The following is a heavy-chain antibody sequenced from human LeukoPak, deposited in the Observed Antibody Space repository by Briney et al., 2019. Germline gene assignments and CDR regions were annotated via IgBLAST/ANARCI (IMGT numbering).Heavy chain of an antibody. Sequence: SETLSLTCAVYGESFSGQYWNWIRQPPGKGLEWIGYIYYSGSTNYNPSLKSRVTMSIDTSKYQFSLKLSSVTAADTAVYYCARDFRGNYGSRGMDVRGQGTTVTVSS. V-gene: IGHV4-59*11. CDR3: ARDFRGNYGSRGMDV. J-gene: IGHJ6*02. D-gene: IGHD5-24*01. CDR1: GESFSGQY. CDR2: IYYSGST.